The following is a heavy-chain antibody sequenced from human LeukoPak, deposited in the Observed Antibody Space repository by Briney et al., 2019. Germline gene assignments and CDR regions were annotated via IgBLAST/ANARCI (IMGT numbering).Heavy chain of an antibody. J-gene: IGHJ3*02. CDR2: IYYSGST. D-gene: IGHD6-19*01. Sequence: SETLSLTCAVSGGSISSGSYFWGWIRQPPGKGLEYIGTIYYSGSTYYNPSLKSRVTISVDTSKNQFSLKLSSVTAADTAVYYCARLPYSSGWFDAFDIWGQGTMVTVSS. CDR1: GGSISSGSYF. V-gene: IGHV4-39*01. CDR3: ARLPYSSGWFDAFDI.